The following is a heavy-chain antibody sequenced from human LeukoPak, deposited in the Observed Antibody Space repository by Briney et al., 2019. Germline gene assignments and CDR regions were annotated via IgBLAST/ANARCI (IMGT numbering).Heavy chain of an antibody. J-gene: IGHJ6*02. D-gene: IGHD3-9*01. CDR1: GYTFTSYD. Sequence: ASVKVSCKASGYTFTSYDINWVRQATGQGLEWMGWMNPNSGNTGYAQKFQGRVTMTRNTSISTAYMELSSLRSEDTAVYYCASTTGLRYFDWFPTPFDYYGMDVWGQGTTVTVSS. V-gene: IGHV1-8*02. CDR2: MNPNSGNT. CDR3: ASTTGLRYFDWFPTPFDYYGMDV.